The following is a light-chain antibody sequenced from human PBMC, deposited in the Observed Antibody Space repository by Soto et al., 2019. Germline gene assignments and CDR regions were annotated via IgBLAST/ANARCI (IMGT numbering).Light chain of an antibody. CDR1: QGVTTN. CDR2: GAS. J-gene: IGKJ1*01. Sequence: EIVMTQSPATLSVSPGDTATLSCRASQGVTTNLAWFQQKPGQAPRLLIYGASTRATGLPARFSGSGSGTEFTLTISSLQSEDFAVYYCQQYNNWPRTFGQGTKVEI. CDR3: QQYNNWPRT. V-gene: IGKV3-15*01.